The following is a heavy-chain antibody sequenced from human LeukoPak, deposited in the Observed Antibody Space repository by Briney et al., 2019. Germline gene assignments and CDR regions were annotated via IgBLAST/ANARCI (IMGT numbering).Heavy chain of an antibody. CDR3: ARTSYDRTNIFDY. D-gene: IGHD3-22*01. CDR1: GYTFTDYY. Sequence: ASVKVSCKASGYTFTDYYMHWVRQAPGQGLEWMGWISAYNGNTNYAQKLQGRVTMTTDTSTSTAYMELRSLRSDDTAVYYCARTSYDRTNIFDYWGQGTLVTVSS. CDR2: ISAYNGNT. J-gene: IGHJ4*02. V-gene: IGHV1-18*01.